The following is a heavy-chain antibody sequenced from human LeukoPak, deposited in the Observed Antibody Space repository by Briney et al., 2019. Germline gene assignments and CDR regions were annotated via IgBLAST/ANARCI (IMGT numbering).Heavy chain of an antibody. D-gene: IGHD3-10*01. V-gene: IGHV3-48*03. J-gene: IGHJ6*04. Sequence: GGSLRLSCAASGFTLSSYEMNWVRQAPGKGLEWVSYISSSGSTIYYADSVKGRFTISRDNAKNSLYLQMNSLRAEDTAVYYCARAPLLWFGEYSYYYGMDVWGKGTTVTVSS. CDR3: ARAPLLWFGEYSYYYGMDV. CDR2: ISSSGSTI. CDR1: GFTLSSYE.